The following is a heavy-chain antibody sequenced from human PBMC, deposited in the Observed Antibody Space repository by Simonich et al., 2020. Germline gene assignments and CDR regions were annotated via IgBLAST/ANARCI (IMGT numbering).Heavy chain of an antibody. CDR2: RKQEGSGK. D-gene: IGHD3-10*01. CDR3: ARDREVYGSGSYYNY. V-gene: IGHV3-7*01. Sequence: EVQLVESGGGLVQPGGSLRLSCAASGFTFSSYWMSWVRQAPGKGLEWVANRKQEGSGKYYGDSVKGRFTISRDNAKNSLYLQMNSLRAEDTAVYYCARDREVYGSGSYYNYWGQGTLVTVSS. J-gene: IGHJ4*02. CDR1: GFTFSSYW.